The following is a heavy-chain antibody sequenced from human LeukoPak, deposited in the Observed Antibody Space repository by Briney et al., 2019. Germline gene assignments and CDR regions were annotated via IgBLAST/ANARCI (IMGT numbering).Heavy chain of an antibody. CDR2: IYAGGYT. CDR1: GFTVSNNY. V-gene: IGHV3-66*01. D-gene: IGHD2-8*02. Sequence: GGSLRLPCAASGFTVSNNYMSWVRQAPGKGLEWVSIIYAGGYTYYADSVKDVFTISRDNSKNTLYLQMNSLTAEDTAVYYCVRNGPGGYYFDFWGQGTLVTVSS. CDR3: VRNGPGGYYFDF. J-gene: IGHJ4*02.